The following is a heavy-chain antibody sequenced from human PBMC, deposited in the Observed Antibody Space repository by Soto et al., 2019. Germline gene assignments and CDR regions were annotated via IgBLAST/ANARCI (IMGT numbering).Heavy chain of an antibody. Sequence: QVQLVQSGAEEKKPGASVKVSCKASGYTFTSYAMHWVRQAPGQRLEWMGWINAGNGNTKYSQKFQGRVPITRDTSASTAYMELSSLRSEDTAVYYCARSIVVVTPLDYWGQGTLVTVSS. V-gene: IGHV1-3*05. J-gene: IGHJ4*02. CDR3: ARSIVVVTPLDY. D-gene: IGHD2-21*02. CDR1: GYTFTSYA. CDR2: INAGNGNT.